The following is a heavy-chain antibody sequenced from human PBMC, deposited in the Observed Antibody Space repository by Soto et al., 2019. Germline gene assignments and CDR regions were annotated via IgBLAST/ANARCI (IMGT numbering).Heavy chain of an antibody. D-gene: IGHD2-21*02. CDR2: INPYNENT. V-gene: IGHV1-18*01. J-gene: IGHJ4*02. Sequence: QIQLVQSGAEVKKPGASVKVSCKASDYSFSSYAISWVRQAPGQGLEWMGWINPYNENTNYAQKFQGRIYITTDTATSAAYIELRSLSFDYTATYYCVRGEVTPAGLGFDYRGQGTLVTVS. CDR1: DYSFSSYA. CDR3: VRGEVTPAGLGFDY.